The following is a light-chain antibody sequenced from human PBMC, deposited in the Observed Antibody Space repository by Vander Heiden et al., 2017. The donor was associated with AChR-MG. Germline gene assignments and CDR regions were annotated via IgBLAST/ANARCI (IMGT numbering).Light chain of an antibody. V-gene: IGLV1-36*01. CDR3: AAWDDSLNGQV. Sequence: QSVLTQPTSVSEAPRQRVTISCSGSSSNIGNNAVNWYQQLPGKAPKLLIYYDDLLPSGVSDRFSGSKSGTSASLAISGLQSEDEADYYCAAWDDSLNGQVFGGGTKLTVL. CDR2: YDD. J-gene: IGLJ2*01. CDR1: SSNIGNNA.